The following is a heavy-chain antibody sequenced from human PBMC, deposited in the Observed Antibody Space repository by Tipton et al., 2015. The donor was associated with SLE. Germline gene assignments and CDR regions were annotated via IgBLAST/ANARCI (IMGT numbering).Heavy chain of an antibody. J-gene: IGHJ4*02. CDR3: ARIRPGHGDPFDF. CDR2: INYSGTT. V-gene: IGHV4-38-2*01. D-gene: IGHD4-17*01. CDR1: GFSISSGYY. Sequence: TLSLTCAVSGFSISSGYYWGWIRQPPGKGLEWIGSINYSGTTYYNPSLQSRVTMFVDTSKNQVSLKLTSVTAADTAVYYCARIRPGHGDPFDFWGQGTLVTVSS.